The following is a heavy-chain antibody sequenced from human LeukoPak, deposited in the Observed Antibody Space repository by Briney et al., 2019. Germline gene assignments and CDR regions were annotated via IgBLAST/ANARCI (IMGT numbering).Heavy chain of an antibody. CDR2: ITSSSSYI. Sequence: GGSLRLSCAASGFTFSSYSMNWVRQAPGKGLEWVSSITSSSSYIYYAASVKGRFSISRDNAKNSLYLQMNSLRAEDTAVYYCARDLSLSPYSSGPQAVTHYWGQGTLVTVSS. J-gene: IGHJ4*02. D-gene: IGHD6-19*01. V-gene: IGHV3-21*01. CDR3: ARDLSLSPYSSGPQAVTHY. CDR1: GFTFSSYS.